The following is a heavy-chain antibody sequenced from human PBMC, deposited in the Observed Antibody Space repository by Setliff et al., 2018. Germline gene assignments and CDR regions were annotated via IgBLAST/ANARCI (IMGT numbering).Heavy chain of an antibody. CDR3: ARDLSPYYGSGSYPYNFDY. J-gene: IGHJ4*02. V-gene: IGHV3-23*01. CDR2: ISGSGDNT. CDR1: GFTLSSYA. D-gene: IGHD3-10*01. Sequence: PGGSLRLSCAASGFTLSSYAMSWVRQAPGTGLEWVSAISGSGDNTYYADSVKGRFTISRDNSKNTLYLQMNSLRAEDTAVYYCARDLSPYYGSGSYPYNFDYWGQGTLVTVSS.